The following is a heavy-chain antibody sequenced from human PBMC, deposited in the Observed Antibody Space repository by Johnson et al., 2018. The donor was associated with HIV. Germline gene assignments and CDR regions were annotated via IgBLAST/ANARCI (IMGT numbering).Heavy chain of an antibody. V-gene: IGHV3-9*01. CDR3: ARGMARIAFDI. Sequence: EVQLVESGGGLVQPGRSLRLSCAASGFTFDDYAMHWVRQAPGKGLEWVSGISWNSGSIGYADSVKGRFTISRDNAKNSLYLQMNSLRAEDTALYYCARGMARIAFDIWGQGTMVIVSS. J-gene: IGHJ3*02. CDR1: GFTFDDYA. D-gene: IGHD5-24*01. CDR2: ISWNSGSI.